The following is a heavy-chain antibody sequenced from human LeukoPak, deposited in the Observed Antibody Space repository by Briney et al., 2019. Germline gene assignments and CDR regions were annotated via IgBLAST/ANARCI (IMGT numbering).Heavy chain of an antibody. CDR1: GGSISSGSYY. CDR2: IYTSGST. Sequence: ASETLSLTCTVSGGSISSGSYYWSWIRQPAGKGLEWIGRIYTSGSTNYNPSLKSRVTISVDTSKNQFSLKLSSVTAAYTAVYYCARAAGTAQFYYFDYWGQGTLVTVSS. J-gene: IGHJ4*02. V-gene: IGHV4-61*02. D-gene: IGHD1-14*01. CDR3: ARAAGTAQFYYFDY.